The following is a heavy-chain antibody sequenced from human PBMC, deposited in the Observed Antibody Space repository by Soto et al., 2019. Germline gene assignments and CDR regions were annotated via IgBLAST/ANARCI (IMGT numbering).Heavy chain of an antibody. Sequence: EVQLVESGGGLVKPGGSLRLSCAASGFTFTKAWMSWVRQAPGKGLEWVGRIKSKTEDGTTDYAAPVKGRFTISRDDSKNTLYLQMNSLKTEDTAVYYCTTDFDRGLWGRGTLVTVSS. J-gene: IGHJ2*01. D-gene: IGHD3-22*01. V-gene: IGHV3-15*01. CDR3: TTDFDRGL. CDR2: IKSKTEDGTT. CDR1: GFTFTKAW.